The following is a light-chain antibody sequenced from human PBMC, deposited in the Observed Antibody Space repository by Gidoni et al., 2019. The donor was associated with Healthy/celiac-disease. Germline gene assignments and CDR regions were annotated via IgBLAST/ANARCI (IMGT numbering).Light chain of an antibody. Sequence: SYELTQPPSVSVSPGQTASITCSGDQLGDKYACWYQQKPAQSPVLVIYQDSKRPSGSPERFSGSNSGNTVTLTISRTQAMDEDDYYCQAWDSSTAWVFGGGTKLTVL. CDR1: QLGDKY. J-gene: IGLJ2*01. CDR2: QDS. V-gene: IGLV3-1*01. CDR3: QAWDSSTAWV.